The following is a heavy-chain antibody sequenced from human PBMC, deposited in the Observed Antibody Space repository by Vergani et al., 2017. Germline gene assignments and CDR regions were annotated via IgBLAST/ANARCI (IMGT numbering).Heavy chain of an antibody. J-gene: IGHJ6*03. Sequence: QVQLVQSGAEVKKPGSSVKVSCKASGGTFSSYAISWVRQAPGQGLEWMGGIIPIFGTANYAQKFQGRGTITADESTSTADMELSSLRSEDTAVYYCARGRGKRNYYYYYMDVWGKGTTVTVSS. V-gene: IGHV1-69*01. D-gene: IGHD3-16*01. CDR1: GGTFSSYA. CDR2: IIPIFGTA. CDR3: ARGRGKRNYYYYYMDV.